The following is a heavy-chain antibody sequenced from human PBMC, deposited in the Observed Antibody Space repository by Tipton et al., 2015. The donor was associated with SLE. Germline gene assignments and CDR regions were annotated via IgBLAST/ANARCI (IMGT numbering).Heavy chain of an antibody. CDR3: AKSLGDFYYYYYMDV. D-gene: IGHD4-17*01. V-gene: IGHV3-33*06. CDR2: IWYDGSNK. CDR1: GFTFSSYG. Sequence: SLRLSCAASGFTFSSYGMHWVHQAPGKGLEWVAVIWYDGSNKYYADSVKGRFTISRDNSKNTLYLQMNSLRAEDTAVYYCAKSLGDFYYYYYMDVWGKGTTVTVSS. J-gene: IGHJ6*03.